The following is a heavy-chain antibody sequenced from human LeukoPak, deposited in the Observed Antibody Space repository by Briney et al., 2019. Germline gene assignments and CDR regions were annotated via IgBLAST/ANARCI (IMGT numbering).Heavy chain of an antibody. CDR2: ISSSGSNI. CDR1: GFTFSDYY. J-gene: IGHJ4*02. D-gene: IGHD5-18*01. V-gene: IGHV3-11*01. CDR3: AKTRGLTAMVWTN. Sequence: GGSLRLSCAASGFTFSDYYMSWIRQAPGKGLEWVSYISSSGSNIYYADSVKGRFTISRDNSKNTLYLQMNSLRAEDTAVYYCAKTRGLTAMVWTNWGQGTLVTVSS.